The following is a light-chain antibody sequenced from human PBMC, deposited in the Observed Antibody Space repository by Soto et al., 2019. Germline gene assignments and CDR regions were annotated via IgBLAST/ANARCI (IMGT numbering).Light chain of an antibody. Sequence: EIVMTQSPATLSLSPGERATLSCRASQSVSSSYLSWYQQKPGQAPRLLIYGASARATGIPARFSGSGSGTDFTLTISSLQPEDFEIYYCQQDYNSPKTFGQGTKV. CDR2: GAS. CDR1: QSVSSSY. CDR3: QQDYNSPKT. J-gene: IGKJ1*01. V-gene: IGKV3D-7*01.